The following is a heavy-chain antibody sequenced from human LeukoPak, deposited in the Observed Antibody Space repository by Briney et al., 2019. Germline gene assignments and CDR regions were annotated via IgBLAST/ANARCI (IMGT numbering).Heavy chain of an antibody. CDR2: ISSSGSTI. CDR3: ARDPADYGDYYYYYGMDV. D-gene: IGHD4-17*01. J-gene: IGHJ6*04. CDR1: GFTFSSYE. V-gene: IGHV3-48*03. Sequence: GGSLRLSCAASGFTFSSYEMNWVRQAPGKGLEWVSYISSSGSTIYYADSVKGRFTISRDNAKNPLYLQMNSLRAEDTAVYYCARDPADYGDYYYYYGMDVWGKGTTVTVSS.